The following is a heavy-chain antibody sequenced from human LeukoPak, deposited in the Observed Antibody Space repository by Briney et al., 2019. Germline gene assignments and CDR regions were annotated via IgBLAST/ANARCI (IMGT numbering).Heavy chain of an antibody. V-gene: IGHV3-7*01. J-gene: IGHJ4*02. CDR1: GFTFSSYW. CDR2: IKQDGSEK. Sequence: GGSLRLSCAASGFTFSSYWMSWVRQAPGKGLEWVANIKQDGSEKYYVDSVKGRFTISRDNAKNSLYLQMNSLRAEDTAVYYCASDIRSLGYCSSTSCYIDYWGQGTLVTVSS. CDR3: ASDIRSLGYCSSTSCYIDY. D-gene: IGHD2-2*01.